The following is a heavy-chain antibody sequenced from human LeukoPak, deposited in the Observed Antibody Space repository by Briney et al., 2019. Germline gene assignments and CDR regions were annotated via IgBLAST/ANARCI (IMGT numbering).Heavy chain of an antibody. CDR1: GFPFSDVW. V-gene: IGHV3-15*01. Sequence: GGSLRLSCAASGFPFSDVWMSWVRQAPGKGLEWVGRIKSRADGGTADYAAPLKRRFTLSRDDSKNTLYLQMNSLKPEDTAVYYCTTDWYYYDSSGYYPIFWGQGTLVTVSS. J-gene: IGHJ4*02. CDR2: IKSRADGGTA. CDR3: TTDWYYYDSSGYYPIF. D-gene: IGHD3-22*01.